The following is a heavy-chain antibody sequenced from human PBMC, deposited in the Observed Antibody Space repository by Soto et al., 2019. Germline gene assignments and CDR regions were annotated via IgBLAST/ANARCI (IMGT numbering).Heavy chain of an antibody. CDR2: IYRGGST. V-gene: IGHV3-66*01. J-gene: IGHJ3*02. CDR1: GFIVSNNY. Sequence: GGSLRLSCAGSGFIVSNNYMSWVRQAPGKGLEWVSLIYRGGSTYYADSVKGRFTISRDNSKNTVYLQMDSLRAEDTAVYYCAGRGDCEAFDIWGKGKMVTVSS. CDR3: AGRGDCEAFDI. D-gene: IGHD2-21*02.